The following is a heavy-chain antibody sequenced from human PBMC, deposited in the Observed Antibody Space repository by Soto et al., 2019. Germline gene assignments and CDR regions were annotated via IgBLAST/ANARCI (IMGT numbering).Heavy chain of an antibody. D-gene: IGHD1-26*01. J-gene: IGHJ6*02. Sequence: ASVKVSCKASGYTFTGYYMHWVRQAPGQGLEWMGWINPNSGGTNYAQKFQGWVTMTRDTPISTAYMELSRLRSDDTAVYYCARGYSGSYHKTLYYYYYGMDVWGQGTTVTVSS. CDR3: ARGYSGSYHKTLYYYYYGMDV. CDR1: GYTFTGYY. CDR2: INPNSGGT. V-gene: IGHV1-2*04.